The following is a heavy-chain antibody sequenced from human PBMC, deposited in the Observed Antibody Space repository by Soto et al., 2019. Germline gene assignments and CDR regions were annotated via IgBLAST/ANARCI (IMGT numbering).Heavy chain of an antibody. D-gene: IGHD2-2*01. J-gene: IGHJ6*02. CDR1: GFTVSTNY. CDR2: LHGSGST. V-gene: IGHV3-66*03. Sequence: GGSLRLSCVASGFTVSTNYLSWVRQVPGKGLEWVSVLHGSGSTSYADSVKGRFTISRDNARNTFYLQMSSLRAEDTAVYYCARDMVPAAISLYYYGMDVWGQGTTVTVSS. CDR3: ARDMVPAAISLYYYGMDV.